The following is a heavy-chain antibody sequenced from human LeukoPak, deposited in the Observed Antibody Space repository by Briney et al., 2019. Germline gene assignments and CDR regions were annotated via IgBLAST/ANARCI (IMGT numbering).Heavy chain of an antibody. D-gene: IGHD2-21*02. CDR1: GFTFGSPW. CDR2: INSDGSAT. J-gene: IGHJ6*02. CDR3: ARKASDRYYGMDV. Sequence: GGSLRLSCAASGFTFGSPWMHWVRQAPGKGLVWVSRINSDGSATAYADSVKGRFTISRDNSKNTLYLQMNSLRAEDTAVYYCARKASDRYYGMDVWGQGTTVTVSS. V-gene: IGHV3-74*01.